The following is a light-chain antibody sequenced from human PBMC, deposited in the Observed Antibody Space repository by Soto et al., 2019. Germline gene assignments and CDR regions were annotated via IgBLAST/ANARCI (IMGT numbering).Light chain of an antibody. Sequence: EIVWTQSPGTLSLSPGERATLSCRASQSVTSYLAWYQQKPGQAPRLLIYGASSRAAGIPDRFSGSGSGTDFTLTISRLEPEDFAMFYCQQYAKSVISFGQGTRLDI. CDR1: QSVTSY. CDR3: QQYAKSVIS. J-gene: IGKJ5*01. V-gene: IGKV3-20*01. CDR2: GAS.